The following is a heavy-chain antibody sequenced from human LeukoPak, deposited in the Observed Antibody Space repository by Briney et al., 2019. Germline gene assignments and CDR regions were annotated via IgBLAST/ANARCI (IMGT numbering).Heavy chain of an antibody. J-gene: IGHJ1*01. CDR2: IYYSGST. D-gene: IGHD3-9*01. CDR1: GGSISSGGYY. CDR3: ASTYYDILTGYSPFQH. Sequence: SQTLSLTCTVSGGSISSGGYYWSWIRQHPGKGLEWIGYIYYSGSTYYNPSLKSRVTISVDTSKNQFSLKLRSVTAADTAVYYCASTYYDILTGYSPFQHWGQGTLVTVSS. V-gene: IGHV4-31*03.